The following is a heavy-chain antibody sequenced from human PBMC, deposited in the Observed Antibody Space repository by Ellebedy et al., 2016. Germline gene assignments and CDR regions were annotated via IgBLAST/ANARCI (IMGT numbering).Heavy chain of an antibody. J-gene: IGHJ4*02. V-gene: IGHV1-8*02. CDR3: ARGYSSGWYAPDY. Sequence: ASVKVSXXASGYTFTGYYMHWVRQATGQGLEWMGWMNPNSGNTGYAQKFQGRVTMTRNTSISTAYMELSSLRSEDTAVYYCARGYSSGWYAPDYWGQGTLVTVSS. CDR2: MNPNSGNT. CDR1: GYTFTGYY. D-gene: IGHD6-19*01.